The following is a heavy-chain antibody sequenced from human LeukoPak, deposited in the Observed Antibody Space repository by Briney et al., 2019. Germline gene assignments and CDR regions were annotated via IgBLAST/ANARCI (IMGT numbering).Heavy chain of an antibody. CDR3: ARDRAGEYFDWLLGNDY. D-gene: IGHD3-9*01. CDR2: ISAYNGNT. CDR1: GYTFTSYG. V-gene: IGHV1-18*01. J-gene: IGHJ4*02. Sequence: ASVKVSCKASGYTFTSYGISWVRQAPGQGREWIGWISAYNGNTNYAQKLQGRVTRTTDTSTSTAYMELRSLRSDDTGVYYCARDRAGEYFDWLLGNDYWGQGTLVPVSS.